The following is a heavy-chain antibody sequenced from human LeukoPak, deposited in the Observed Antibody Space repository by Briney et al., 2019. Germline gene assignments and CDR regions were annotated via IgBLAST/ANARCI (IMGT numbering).Heavy chain of an antibody. J-gene: IGHJ4*02. D-gene: IGHD1-1*01. CDR1: GGSISSSSYY. V-gene: IGHV4-39*01. Sequence: SXTLSLTCTVSGGSISSSSYYWGWIRQPPGKGLEWIVSIYYSGSTYYNPSLKSRVTISVDTSKNQFSLKLSSVTAADTAVYYCARQGTTDYWGQGTLVTVSS. CDR2: IYYSGST. CDR3: ARQGTTDY.